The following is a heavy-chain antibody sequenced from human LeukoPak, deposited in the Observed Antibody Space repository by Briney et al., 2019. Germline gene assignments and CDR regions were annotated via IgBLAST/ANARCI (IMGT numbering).Heavy chain of an antibody. CDR3: AKDEKAIVVVPAAISFYFDY. D-gene: IGHD2-2*02. CDR1: GFTFSSYA. V-gene: IGHV3-23*01. CDR2: ISGSGGST. Sequence: GGSLRLSCAASGFTFSSYAMSWVRQAPGKGLEWVSAISGSGGSTYYADSAKGRFTISRDNSKNTLYLQMNSLRAEDTAVYYCAKDEKAIVVVPAAISFYFDYWGQGTLVTVSS. J-gene: IGHJ4*02.